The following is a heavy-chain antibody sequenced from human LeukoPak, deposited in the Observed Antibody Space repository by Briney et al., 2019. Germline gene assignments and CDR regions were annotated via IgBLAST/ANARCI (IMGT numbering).Heavy chain of an antibody. CDR2: ISGSGYST. CDR1: GFTFSSYA. J-gene: IGHJ3*02. CDR3: AKQSGSWTNDAFDI. D-gene: IGHD1-26*01. Sequence: GGSLRPSCAASGFTFSSYAMSWVRQAPGKGLEWVSAISGSGYSTYYADSAKGRFTISRDNSKNTLYLQMNSLRAEDTAVYYCAKQSGSWTNDAFDIWGQGTMVTVSS. V-gene: IGHV3-23*01.